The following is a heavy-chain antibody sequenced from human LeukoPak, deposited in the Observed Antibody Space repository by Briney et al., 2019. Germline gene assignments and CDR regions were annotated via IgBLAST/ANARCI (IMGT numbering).Heavy chain of an antibody. CDR1: GGSFSSYY. D-gene: IGHD1-26*01. J-gene: IGHJ4*02. CDR2: IYYGGSS. CDR3: ARHRSGTYYRFDY. Sequence: PSETLSLTCAVYGGSFSSYYCSWIRQPPGRGLEWIGRIYYGGSSYYTPSLNSRVTISVDTSKNQFSLKLSSVTAADTAVYYCARHRSGTYYRFDYWGQGTLVTVSS. V-gene: IGHV4-34*01.